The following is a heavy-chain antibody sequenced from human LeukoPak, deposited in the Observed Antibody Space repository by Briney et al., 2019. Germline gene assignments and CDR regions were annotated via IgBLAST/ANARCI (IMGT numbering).Heavy chain of an antibody. V-gene: IGHV1-69*13. CDR1: GGTFSSYA. D-gene: IGHD1-26*01. J-gene: IGHJ4*02. Sequence: ASVKLSCKASGGTFSSYAISWVRQAPGQGLEWMGGIIPIFGTANYAQKFQGRVTITADESTSTAYMELSSLRSEDTAVYYCARGLWELLLSPFDYWGQGTLVTVSS. CDR3: ARGLWELLLSPFDY. CDR2: IIPIFGTA.